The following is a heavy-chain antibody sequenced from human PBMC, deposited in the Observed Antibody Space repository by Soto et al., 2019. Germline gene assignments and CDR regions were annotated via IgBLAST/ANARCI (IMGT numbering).Heavy chain of an antibody. CDR1: GFTISSYW. J-gene: IGHJ4*02. CDR3: AIAVAGPAAIAY. Sequence: EVQLVESGGGLVQPGESLRLSCVVSGFTISSYWMHWVRQAPGKGLVWVSRINGDGSSTNYADSVKGRFTISRDNAKNTLYLQMNTLRAEATAVYYCAIAVAGPAAIAYWGQGNKVTVSS. V-gene: IGHV3-74*01. D-gene: IGHD6-19*01. CDR2: INGDGSST.